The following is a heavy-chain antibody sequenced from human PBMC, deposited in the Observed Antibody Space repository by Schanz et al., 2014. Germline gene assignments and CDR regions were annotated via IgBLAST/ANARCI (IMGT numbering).Heavy chain of an antibody. Sequence: QVDLIQTGAEVGKPGASVKVSCKVSGYRVRDVSIHWVRAVPGRGLQWLGGFDLEQGQTIYAHEFQGRVIMTEDTSTDTAYLELSSLTSDDTAVYYCTFPTGPFYGSGSCFNYWGQGTLVTVSS. D-gene: IGHD3-10*01. CDR1: GYRVRDVS. V-gene: IGHV1-24*01. CDR2: FDLEQGQT. J-gene: IGHJ4*02. CDR3: TFPTGPFYGSGSCFNY.